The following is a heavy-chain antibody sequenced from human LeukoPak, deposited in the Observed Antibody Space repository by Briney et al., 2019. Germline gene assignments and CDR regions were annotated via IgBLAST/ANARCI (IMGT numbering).Heavy chain of an antibody. Sequence: SEALSLTCAVSGASITSSKYCSWVRQPPGKGLEWIGQVYHSGSTNYNPSLKSRVTISVDKSKNQFSLKLSSVTAADTAVYYCASQGWVAGPFDYWGQGTLVPVSS. CDR3: ASQGWVAGPFDY. CDR2: VYHSGST. D-gene: IGHD6-19*01. J-gene: IGHJ4*02. CDR1: GASITSSKY. V-gene: IGHV4-4*02.